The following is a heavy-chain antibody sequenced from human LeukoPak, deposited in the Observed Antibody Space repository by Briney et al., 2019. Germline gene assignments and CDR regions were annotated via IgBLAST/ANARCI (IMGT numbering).Heavy chain of an antibody. CDR3: ARGGAGTYYKRDGWFDP. CDR1: GYTFNSYD. D-gene: IGHD3-10*01. Sequence: ASVKVSCKASGYTFNSYDINWVRQATGQGLEWMGWMNPNTGNTGYGERFQGRVTMTRDNSISTAYMELSSLTSEDTAVYYCARGGAGTYYKRDGWFDPWGQGTVVAVSS. V-gene: IGHV1-8*01. CDR2: MNPNTGNT. J-gene: IGHJ5*02.